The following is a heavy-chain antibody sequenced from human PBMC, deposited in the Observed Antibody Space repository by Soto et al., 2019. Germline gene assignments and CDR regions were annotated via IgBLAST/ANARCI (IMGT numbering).Heavy chain of an antibody. J-gene: IGHJ3*02. CDR2: ISTGSIYT. D-gene: IGHD2-2*01. CDR1: GFTFSDYY. V-gene: IGHV3-11*05. Sequence: QVPMVESGGGLVKPGGSLRLSCAVSGFTFSDYYMSWIRQAPGKGLEWISYISTGSIYTNYADSVKGRFTISRDNAKNSLYLQMNSLRAEDTAVYYCARTEYHGAFDIWGQGTMVRVSS. CDR3: ARTEYHGAFDI.